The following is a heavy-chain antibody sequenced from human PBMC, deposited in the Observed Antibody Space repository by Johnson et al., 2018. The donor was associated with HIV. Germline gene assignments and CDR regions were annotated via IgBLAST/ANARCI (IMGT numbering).Heavy chain of an antibody. CDR2: INWNGGDT. CDR1: GFTFDDYG. J-gene: IGHJ3*02. Sequence: VQLVESGGGVVRPGGSLRLSCAASGFTFDDYGMSWVRQVPGKGLEWVSGINWNGGDTGYTDSVKGRFTISRDNSKNTLCLQMNSLRAEDTAVYYCARDFPSPLDAFDIWGQGTMVTVSS. CDR3: ARDFPSPLDAFDI. V-gene: IGHV3-20*04.